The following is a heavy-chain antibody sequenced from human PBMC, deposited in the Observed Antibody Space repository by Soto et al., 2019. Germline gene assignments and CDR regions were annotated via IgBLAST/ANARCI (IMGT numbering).Heavy chain of an antibody. V-gene: IGHV4-59*01. CDR3: AREGRVVGP. D-gene: IGHD2-2*01. CDR2: IYYSGST. J-gene: IGHJ5*02. CDR1: GGSISSYY. Sequence: SETLSLTCTVSGGSISSYYCSWIRQPPGKGLEGIGYIYYSGSTNYNPSLKSRVTISVDTSKNQFSLKLSSVTAADTAVYYCAREGRVVGPWGQGTLVTVSS.